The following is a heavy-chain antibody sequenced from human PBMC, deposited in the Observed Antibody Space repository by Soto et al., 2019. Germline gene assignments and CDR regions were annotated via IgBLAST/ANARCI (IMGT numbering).Heavy chain of an antibody. V-gene: IGHV3-23*01. CDR2: VGGSGDST. CDR1: GFTFSNYA. CDR3: AKSPLGYCSGGSCYPPHYFDY. D-gene: IGHD2-15*01. J-gene: IGHJ4*02. Sequence: PGGSLRLSCAASGFTFSNYAMSWVRQAPGKGLEWVSGVGGSGDSTHYADSVKGRFTISRDNSKDTLYLQMNSLRAEDTAVYYCAKSPLGYCSGGSCYPPHYFDYWGQGTLVTVSS.